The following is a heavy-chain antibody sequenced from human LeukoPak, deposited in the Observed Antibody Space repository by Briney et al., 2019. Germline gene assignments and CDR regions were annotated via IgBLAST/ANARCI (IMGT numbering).Heavy chain of an antibody. CDR3: ARHSPYFDFWSGQGGFDP. D-gene: IGHD3-3*01. V-gene: IGHV5-51*01. Sequence: GESLKISCTDSGYSFTSYWIAWMRQMPGKGLEWMGNIHPGDSDIRYSPSFQGQVTISADKSISTAYLQWSSLRASDTAMYYCARHSPYFDFWSGQGGFDPWGQGTLVTVSS. CDR2: IHPGDSDI. J-gene: IGHJ5*02. CDR1: GYSFTSYW.